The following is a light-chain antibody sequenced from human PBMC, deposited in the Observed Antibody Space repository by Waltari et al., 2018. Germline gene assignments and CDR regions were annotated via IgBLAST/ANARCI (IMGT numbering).Light chain of an antibody. CDR1: SNDFGTYKF. CDR3: CSFLTGGTWV. CDR2: EVS. J-gene: IGLJ3*02. Sequence: QPALTQPASVSWSPGQSITIPCTGPSNDFGTYKFVSWYPQYPAKAPKLIIYEVSQWPSGVSNRFSGSKSGNTAALTISGLQTEDEADYYCCSFLTGGTWVFGGGTKLAVL. V-gene: IGLV2-23*02.